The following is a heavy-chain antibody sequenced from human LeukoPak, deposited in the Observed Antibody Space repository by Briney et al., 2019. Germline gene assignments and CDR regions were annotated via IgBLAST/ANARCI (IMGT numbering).Heavy chain of an antibody. CDR2: IYYSGST. CDR3: ARASGRYYGSGSLSYYFDY. V-gene: IGHV4-59*01. J-gene: IGHJ4*02. D-gene: IGHD3-10*01. CDR1: GGSISSYY. Sequence: SETLSLTCTVSGGSISSYYWSWIRQPPGKGLEWIRYIYYSGSTNYNPSLKSRVTISVDTSKNQFSLKLSSVTAADTAVYYCARASGRYYGSGSLSYYFDYWGQGTLVTVSS.